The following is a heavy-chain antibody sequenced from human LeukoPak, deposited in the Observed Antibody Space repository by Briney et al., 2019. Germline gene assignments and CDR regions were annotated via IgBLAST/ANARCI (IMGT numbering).Heavy chain of an antibody. CDR1: GFTFSSYG. V-gene: IGHV3-23*01. CDR2: ISDGST. Sequence: GGSPRLSCAASGFTFSSYGMSWVRQAPGKWLEWVSTISDGSTYYADSVKGRFTISRDNSKNTLYLQMNSLRAEDTAVYYCAKDYRRWAFDYWGQGALVTVSS. J-gene: IGHJ4*02. D-gene: IGHD4-23*01. CDR3: AKDYRRWAFDY.